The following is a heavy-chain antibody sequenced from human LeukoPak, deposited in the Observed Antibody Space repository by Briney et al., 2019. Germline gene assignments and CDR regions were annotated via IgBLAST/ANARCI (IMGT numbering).Heavy chain of an antibody. CDR1: GYTFTNYG. J-gene: IGHJ5*02. V-gene: IGHV1-18*01. CDR3: ARRSAWTVPFDP. D-gene: IGHD1-1*01. Sequence: ASVKVSCKASGYTFTNYGISWVRQAPGQGLEWMGWISAYNGHAKYAQNLQGRVTMTTDTSTTTAYMELRSLRSDDTAVYYCARRSAWTVPFDPWGQGTLVTVSS. CDR2: ISAYNGHA.